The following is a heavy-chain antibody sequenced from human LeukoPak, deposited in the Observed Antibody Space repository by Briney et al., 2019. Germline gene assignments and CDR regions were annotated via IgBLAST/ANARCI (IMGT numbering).Heavy chain of an antibody. CDR3: ARSIKGYYYDSSGYYSVGRAFDI. Sequence: SETLSLTCTVSGGSISSYYWSWIRQSPGKGLEWIGCLFNSGNTNYNPSLKSRVTISGDTSKNQFSLKLSTVTAADTAVYYCARSIKGYYYDSSGYYSVGRAFDIWGQGTMVTVSS. CDR1: GGSISSYY. CDR2: LFNSGNT. V-gene: IGHV4-59*01. D-gene: IGHD3-22*01. J-gene: IGHJ3*02.